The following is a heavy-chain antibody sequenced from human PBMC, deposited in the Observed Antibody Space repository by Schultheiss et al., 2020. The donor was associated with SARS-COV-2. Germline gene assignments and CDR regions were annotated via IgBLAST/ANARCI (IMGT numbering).Heavy chain of an antibody. CDR1: GFTFSSYA. CDR2: ISGSGGST. D-gene: IGHD3-3*01. V-gene: IGHV3-23*01. J-gene: IGHJ4*02. CDR3: AKEGDFWSGYSPAYYFDY. Sequence: GGSLRLSCAASGFTFSSYAMSWVRQAPGKGLEWVSAISGSGGSTYYADSVKGRFTISRDNSKNTLYLQMNSLRAEDTAVYYCAKEGDFWSGYSPAYYFDYWGQGTLVTVSS.